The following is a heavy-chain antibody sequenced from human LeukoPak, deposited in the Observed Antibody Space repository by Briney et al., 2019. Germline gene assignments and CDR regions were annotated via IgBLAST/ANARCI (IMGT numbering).Heavy chain of an antibody. CDR3: AKDVYYYDSSPNDY. CDR1: GLTFSGSS. J-gene: IGHJ4*02. Sequence: GGSLRLSCAVSGLTFSGSSIHWVRQASGKGLEWVGRIRSKANSHATLYAASVDGRFTISRDNSKNTLYLQMNSLRAEDTAVYYCAKDVYYYDSSPNDYWGQGTLVTVSS. D-gene: IGHD3-22*01. CDR2: IRSKANSHAT. V-gene: IGHV3-73*01.